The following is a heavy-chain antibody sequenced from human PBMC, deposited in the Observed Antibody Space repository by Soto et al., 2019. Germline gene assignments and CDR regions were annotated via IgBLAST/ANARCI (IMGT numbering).Heavy chain of an antibody. V-gene: IGHV4-61*08. Sequence: SETLSLTCTVSGGSISSGGYYWSWIRQHPGKGLEWIGYIYYSGSTNYNPSLKSRVTISVDTSKNQFSLKLSSVTAADTAVYYCARSATPYDFWSGYPYYFDYWGQGTLVTVSS. J-gene: IGHJ4*02. D-gene: IGHD3-3*01. CDR2: IYYSGST. CDR3: ARSATPYDFWSGYPYYFDY. CDR1: GGSISSGGYY.